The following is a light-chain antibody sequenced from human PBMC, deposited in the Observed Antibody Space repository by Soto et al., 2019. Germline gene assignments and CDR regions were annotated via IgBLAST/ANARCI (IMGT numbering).Light chain of an antibody. CDR3: QSLDSSLSGSWV. J-gene: IGLJ3*02. CDR2: DNN. Sequence: QSVLTQPPSVSGAPGQRVTISCTGSSSNIGADYDVHWYQHLPGTAPKLLIFDNNNRPSGVPDRFSGSKSGTSASLAITGLQAEDEADYYCQSLDSSLSGSWVFGGGTKVTV. V-gene: IGLV1-40*01. CDR1: SSNIGADYD.